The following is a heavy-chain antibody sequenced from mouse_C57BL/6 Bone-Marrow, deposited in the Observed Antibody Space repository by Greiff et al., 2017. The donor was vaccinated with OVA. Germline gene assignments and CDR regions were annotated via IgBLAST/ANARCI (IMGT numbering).Heavy chain of an antibody. D-gene: IGHD2-4*01. Sequence: QVQLQQPGAELVKPGASVKLSCKASGYTFTSYWMQWVKQRPGQGLEWIGEIDPSDSYTNYNQKFKGKATLTVDTSSSTAYKQLSRLTSEDSAVYDCTRWMITTRYLSVWGTGTTVTVSS. V-gene: IGHV1-50*01. CDR1: GYTFTSYW. CDR2: IDPSDSYT. J-gene: IGHJ1*03. CDR3: TRWMITTRYLSV.